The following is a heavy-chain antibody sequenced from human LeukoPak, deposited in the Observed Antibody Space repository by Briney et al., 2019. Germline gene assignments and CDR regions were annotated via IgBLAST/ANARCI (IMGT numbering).Heavy chain of an antibody. CDR2: INPNSGGT. CDR3: ARVRRPGIAAAGQGY. D-gene: IGHD6-13*01. V-gene: IGHV1-2*02. Sequence: GASVKVSCKASGYTFTGYYMHWVRQAPGQGLEWMGWINPNSGGTNYAQKFQGRVTMTRDTSISTAYMELSRLRSDDTAVYYCARVRRPGIAAAGQGYWGQGTLVTVSS. CDR1: GYTFTGYY. J-gene: IGHJ4*02.